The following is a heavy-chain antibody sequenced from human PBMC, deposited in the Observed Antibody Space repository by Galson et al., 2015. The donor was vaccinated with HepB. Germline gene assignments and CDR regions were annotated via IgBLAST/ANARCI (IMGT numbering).Heavy chain of an antibody. V-gene: IGHV4-30-4*01. D-gene: IGHD3-9*01. J-gene: IGHJ4*02. CDR1: GGSISSGDYY. CDR3: ARAKKYYDILPDY. CDR2: IYYSGST. Sequence: TLSLTCTVSGGSISSGDYYWSWIRQPPGKGLEWIGYIYYSGSTYYNPSLKSRVTISVDTSKNQFSLKLSSVTAADTAVYYCARAKKYYDILPDYWGQGTLVTVSS.